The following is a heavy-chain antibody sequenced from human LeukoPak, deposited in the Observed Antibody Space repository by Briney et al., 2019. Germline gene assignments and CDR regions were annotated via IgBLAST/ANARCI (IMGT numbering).Heavy chain of an antibody. V-gene: IGHV3-23*01. J-gene: IGHJ4*02. CDR1: GFTFSNYP. CDR3: ARERVTTTSFDY. Sequence: PGGSLRLSCAASGFTFSNYPMSWVRQAPGKGLEWVSLISGSGGNTYYVDSVKGRFTISRDNSKNTLYLQLNSLRADDTAVYYCARERVTTTSFDYWGQGTLVTVSS. CDR2: ISGSGGNT. D-gene: IGHD4-17*01.